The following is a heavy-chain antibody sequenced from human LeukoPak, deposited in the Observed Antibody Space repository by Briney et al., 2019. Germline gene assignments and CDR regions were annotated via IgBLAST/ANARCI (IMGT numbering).Heavy chain of an antibody. CDR2: INDEGSEK. D-gene: IGHD5-12*01. J-gene: IGHJ4*02. CDR3: ARYRGYSGYERMDY. CDR1: GFTFSTYW. Sequence: PGGSLRLSCAASGFTFSTYWMSWVRQAPGKGLEWVANINDEGSEKYYVDSVKGRFTISRDNAKNSLYLQMNSLRAEDTAVYYCARYRGYSGYERMDYWGQGTLVIVSS. V-gene: IGHV3-7*01.